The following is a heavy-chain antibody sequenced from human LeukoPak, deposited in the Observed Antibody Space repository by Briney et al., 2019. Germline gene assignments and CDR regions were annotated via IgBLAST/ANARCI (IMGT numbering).Heavy chain of an antibody. CDR1: GGSISSSSYY. Sequence: PSETLSLTCTVSGGSISSSSYYWGWIRQPPGKGLEWIGSIYYSGSTYYNPSLKSRVTISVDTSKNQFSLKLSSVTAADTAVYYCARVQLVKSRIYYYYYMDVWGKGTTVTVSS. J-gene: IGHJ6*03. V-gene: IGHV4-39*07. D-gene: IGHD6-6*01. CDR3: ARVQLVKSRIYYYYYMDV. CDR2: IYYSGST.